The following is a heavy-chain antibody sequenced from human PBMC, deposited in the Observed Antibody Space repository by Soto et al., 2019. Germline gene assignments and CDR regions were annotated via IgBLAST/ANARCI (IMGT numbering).Heavy chain of an antibody. CDR3: AKSIPLSHYYGSGSPRYYYGMDV. D-gene: IGHD3-10*01. CDR1: GFTFSSYG. CDR2: ISYDGSNK. Sequence: QVQLVESGGGVVQPGRSLRLSCAASGFTFSSYGMHWVRQAPGKGLEWVAVISYDGSNKYYADSVKGRFTISRDNSKNTLYLQMNSLRAEDTAVYYCAKSIPLSHYYGSGSPRYYYGMDVWGQGTTVTVSS. J-gene: IGHJ6*02. V-gene: IGHV3-30*18.